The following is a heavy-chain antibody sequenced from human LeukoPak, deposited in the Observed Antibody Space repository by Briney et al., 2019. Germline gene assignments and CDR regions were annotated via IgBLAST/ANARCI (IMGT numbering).Heavy chain of an antibody. J-gene: IGHJ4*02. Sequence: GRSLRLSCVASGFTFSSYGMHWVCQAPGKGLEWVAFISYDGSNENIADSVKGRFIISRDNSKNTLYLQMNSLRAEDTAVYYCAKGPAPRLGEFSYHALVDYWGQGTLVTVSS. CDR3: AKGPAPRLGEFSYHALVDY. D-gene: IGHD3-16*02. CDR1: GFTFSSYG. CDR2: ISYDGSNE. V-gene: IGHV3-30*18.